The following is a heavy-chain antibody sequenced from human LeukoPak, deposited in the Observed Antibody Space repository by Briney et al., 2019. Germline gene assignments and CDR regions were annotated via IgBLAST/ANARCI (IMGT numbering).Heavy chain of an antibody. J-gene: IGHJ3*02. CDR1: GFSFSSYW. CDR2: IKQDESER. Sequence: GGSLRLSCEGSGFSFSSYWMTWVRQSPGKGPEWVANIKQDESERYTVDSVKGRFTISRDNAKNSVYLNMNSLRAEDTAVYYCARGYTVITAVDAFDIWGQGTMVTVSS. V-gene: IGHV3-7*01. D-gene: IGHD4-11*01. CDR3: ARGYTVITAVDAFDI.